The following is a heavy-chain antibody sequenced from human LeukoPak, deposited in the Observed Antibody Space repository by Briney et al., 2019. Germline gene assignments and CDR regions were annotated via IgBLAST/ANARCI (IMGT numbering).Heavy chain of an antibody. Sequence: GASVKVSCKASGYTFTSYDINWVRQATGQGLEWMGWMNPNSGNTGYAQKFQGRVTMTRNTSISTAYMELSSLRSEDTAVYYCARVRLYSSSWFSYYYYGMDVWGQGTTVTVSS. CDR3: ARVRLYSSSWFSYYYYGMDV. D-gene: IGHD6-13*01. J-gene: IGHJ6*02. CDR1: GYTFTSYD. V-gene: IGHV1-8*01. CDR2: MNPNSGNT.